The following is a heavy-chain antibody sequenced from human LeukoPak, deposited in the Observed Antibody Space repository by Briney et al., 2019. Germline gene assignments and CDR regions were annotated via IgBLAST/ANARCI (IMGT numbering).Heavy chain of an antibody. CDR3: ARDRRIAAADSYGMDV. V-gene: IGHV3-74*01. J-gene: IGHJ6*02. CDR2: TDRDGKTT. CDR1: GLTFSSHW. D-gene: IGHD6-13*01. Sequence: TGGSLRLSCAASGLTFSSHWMFWVRQAPGKGLVWVSHTDRDGKTTGYADSVKGRFTISRDNAKNTLYLQMNSLRAEDTAVYYCARDRRIAAADSYGMDVWGQGTTVTVSS.